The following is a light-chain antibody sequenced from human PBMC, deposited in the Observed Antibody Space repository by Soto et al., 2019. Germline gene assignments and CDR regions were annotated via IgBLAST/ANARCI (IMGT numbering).Light chain of an antibody. CDR1: SSDIGGYNY. Sequence: QSALTQPAPVSGSPGQSITISCTGTSSDIGGYNYVSWYQQLPGKVPKLIIYDVSNRPSGVSDRFSGSKSGNAASLTISGLQAEDEADCYCSSYTSTSTLYVFGTGTKLTVL. J-gene: IGLJ1*01. CDR3: SSYTSTSTLYV. V-gene: IGLV2-14*03. CDR2: DVS.